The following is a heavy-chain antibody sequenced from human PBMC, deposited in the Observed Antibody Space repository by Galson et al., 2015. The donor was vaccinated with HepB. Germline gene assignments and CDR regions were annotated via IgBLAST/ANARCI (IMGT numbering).Heavy chain of an antibody. CDR1: GDSITSNLYL. CDR3: ASTRHDYGDYGAWNYFDY. CDR2: IYYNGNT. V-gene: IGHV4-39*07. J-gene: IGHJ4*02. D-gene: IGHD4-17*01. Sequence: ETLSLTCTVSGDSITSNLYLWAWIRQSPGRGLEWIATIYYNGNTYYSPSLKSRVTISLDTSKNEFYLKVTSVTAADTAVYYCASTRHDYGDYGAWNYFDYGGQGTLVTVSS.